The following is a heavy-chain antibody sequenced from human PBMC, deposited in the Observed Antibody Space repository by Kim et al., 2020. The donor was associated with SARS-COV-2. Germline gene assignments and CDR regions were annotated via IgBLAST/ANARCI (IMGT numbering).Heavy chain of an antibody. Sequence: SETLSLTCTVSGGSISSYYWSWIRQPPGKGLEWIGYIYYSGSTNYNPSLKSRVTISVDTSKNQFSLKLSSVTAADTAVYYCARGRGAAAHIRAQTRFDPWGQGTLVTVSS. D-gene: IGHD6-13*01. CDR2: IYYSGST. V-gene: IGHV4-59*13. CDR3: ARGRGAAAHIRAQTRFDP. CDR1: GGSISSYY. J-gene: IGHJ5*02.